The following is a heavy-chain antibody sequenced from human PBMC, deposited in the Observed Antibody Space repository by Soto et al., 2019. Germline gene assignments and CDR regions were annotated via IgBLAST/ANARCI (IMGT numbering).Heavy chain of an antibody. CDR2: ISAYNGNT. J-gene: IGHJ6*02. CDR3: ARDGPAPYYYYGMDV. CDR1: GYSFTTYG. V-gene: IGHV1-18*01. Sequence: QVQLVQSGGEVKKPGASVKVSCKTSGYSFTTYGISWVRQAPGQGLEWMGWISAYNGNTNYAQKLQDRVTMTTDTTTSTAYMELRSLRSDDTAVYDCARDGPAPYYYYGMDVWGQGSTVTVSS.